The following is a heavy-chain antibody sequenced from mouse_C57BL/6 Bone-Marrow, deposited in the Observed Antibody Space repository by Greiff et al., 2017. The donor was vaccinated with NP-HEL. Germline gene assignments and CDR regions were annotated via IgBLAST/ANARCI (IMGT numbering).Heavy chain of an antibody. J-gene: IGHJ1*03. Sequence: DVQLQESGAELVRPGASVKLSCTASGFNIKDDYMHWVKQRPEQGLEWIGWIDPENGDTEYASKFQGKATITADTSSNTAYLQLSSLTSEDTAVYYCTTDSNYWYFDVWGTGTAVTVSS. CDR2: IDPENGDT. CDR3: TTDSNYWYFDV. V-gene: IGHV14-4*01. CDR1: GFNIKDDY. D-gene: IGHD2-5*01.